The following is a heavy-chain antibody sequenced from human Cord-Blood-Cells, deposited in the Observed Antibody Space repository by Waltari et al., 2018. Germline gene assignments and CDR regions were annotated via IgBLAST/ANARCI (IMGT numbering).Heavy chain of an antibody. CDR2: IYYRGST. CDR1: GGSISSSSYY. V-gene: IGHV4-39*01. Sequence: QLQLQESGPGLVTPSETLSLTCTVSGGSISSSSYYWGWIRQPPGKGLEWIGSIYYRGSTYYNPSLKSRVTISVDTSKNQFSLKLSSVTAADTAVYYCATLAGIVYWGQGTLVTVSS. J-gene: IGHJ4*02. CDR3: ATLAGIVY.